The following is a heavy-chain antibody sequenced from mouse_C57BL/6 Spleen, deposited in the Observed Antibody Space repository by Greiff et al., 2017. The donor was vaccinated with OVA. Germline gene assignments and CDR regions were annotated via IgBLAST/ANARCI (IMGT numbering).Heavy chain of an antibody. CDR1: GYSFTSYY. Sequence: VKLVESGPELVKPGASVKISCKASGYSFTSYYIHWVKQRPGQGLEWIGWIYPGSGNTKYNEKFKGKATLTADTSSSTAYMQLSSLTSEDSAVYYCASGLYYFDYWGQGTTLTVSS. CDR2: IYPGSGNT. J-gene: IGHJ2*01. V-gene: IGHV1-66*01. CDR3: ASGLYYFDY.